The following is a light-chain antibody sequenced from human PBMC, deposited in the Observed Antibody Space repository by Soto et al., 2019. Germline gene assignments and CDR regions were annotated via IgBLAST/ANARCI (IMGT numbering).Light chain of an antibody. CDR1: QSVSSK. CDR3: QQYNDWPLT. Sequence: EIVMTQSPATLSVSPGERATLSCRASQSVSSKLAWYQQIPGQAPRLLIHDASTRATGIPARFSGSGSGTEFTLTISSLQYEDFAVYYCQQYNDWPLTFGQGTRLEIK. CDR2: DAS. J-gene: IGKJ5*01. V-gene: IGKV3D-15*01.